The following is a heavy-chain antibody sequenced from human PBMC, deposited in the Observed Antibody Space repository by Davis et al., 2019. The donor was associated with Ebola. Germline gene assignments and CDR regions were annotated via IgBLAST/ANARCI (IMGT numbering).Heavy chain of an antibody. CDR3: ATAENSFGVVLRHYFES. Sequence: SVKVSCKASGDTFGTNAVIWVRQAPGQGLEWMGELIPLFATPSYSQKFQGRVTITADESTAKAYMELSGLGSEDSAIYYCATAENSFGVVLRHYFESWGQGTLVTVSA. CDR1: GDTFGTNA. D-gene: IGHD3-3*01. J-gene: IGHJ4*02. V-gene: IGHV1-69*13. CDR2: LIPLFATP.